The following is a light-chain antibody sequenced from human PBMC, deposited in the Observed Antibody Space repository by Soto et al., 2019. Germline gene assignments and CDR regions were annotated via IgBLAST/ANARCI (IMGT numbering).Light chain of an antibody. CDR2: QVT. Sequence: QSALTQPASVSGSPGQSITISGTGTSSDVGGYDFVSCYQHNPGKAPRLIIYQVTNRPSGVSDRFSGSKSGNTASLTISGLQAEDEADYYCCSFTSTTARVFGGGTQLTVL. V-gene: IGLV2-14*01. CDR3: CSFTSTTARV. J-gene: IGLJ3*02. CDR1: SSDVGGYDF.